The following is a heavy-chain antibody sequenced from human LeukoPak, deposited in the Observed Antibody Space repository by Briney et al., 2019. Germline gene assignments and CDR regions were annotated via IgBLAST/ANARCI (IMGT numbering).Heavy chain of an antibody. CDR3: ARESCSGGSCPIDY. Sequence: SETLSLTCTVSGGSISSYYWSWIRQPPGKGLEWIGYIYYSGSTNYNPSLKSRVTISVDTSKNQFSLKLSSVTAADTAMYYCARESCSGGSCPIDYWGQGTLVTVSS. CDR2: IYYSGST. D-gene: IGHD2-15*01. V-gene: IGHV4-59*01. J-gene: IGHJ4*02. CDR1: GGSISSYY.